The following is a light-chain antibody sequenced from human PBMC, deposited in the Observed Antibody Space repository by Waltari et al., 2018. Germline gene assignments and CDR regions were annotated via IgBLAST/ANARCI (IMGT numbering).Light chain of an antibody. CDR3: QQYNQWPLT. CDR1: LSIDDS. CDR2: GAS. Sequence: EIVMTQSPATLPVSRGGSATLSCRASLSIDDSLAWYQQKPGHPPRLLIHGASTRDTGIPVRFSGSGSGTDFTLTITGLQSEDFAVYFCQQYNQWPLTFGRGTKVEIK. J-gene: IGKJ4*01. V-gene: IGKV3-15*01.